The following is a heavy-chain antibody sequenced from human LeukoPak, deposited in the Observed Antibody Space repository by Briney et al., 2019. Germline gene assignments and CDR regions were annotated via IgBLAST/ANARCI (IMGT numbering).Heavy chain of an antibody. CDR2: DSFDGIEK. J-gene: IGHJ4*02. D-gene: IGHD2-21*02. CDR1: GFTFSSYA. Sequence: TGGTLRLSCAASGFTFSSYAMHWVRQAPGKGLEWVAVDSFDGIEKYYAGSVKGRFTISRDDSRNTVYLQMNSLRSDDTAVYYCARGDINMTIVVVTPCDFWGQGTLVTVSS. CDR3: ARGDINMTIVVVTPCDF. V-gene: IGHV3-30*03.